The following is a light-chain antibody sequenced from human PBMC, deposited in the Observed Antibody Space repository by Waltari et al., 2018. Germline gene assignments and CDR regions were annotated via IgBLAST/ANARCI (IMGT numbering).Light chain of an antibody. CDR2: VNSDGSH. CDR1: SGHSSNI. V-gene: IGLV4-69*01. Sequence: QLVLTQSPSASASLGASVKLTCTLSSGHSSNIVAWLQQQPEKGPRFLMKVNSDGSHSKGDEIPDRFSGSSSGAERYLTISSVQSEDEADYYCQTRGHGTWVFGGGTKLTVL. J-gene: IGLJ3*02. CDR3: QTRGHGTWV.